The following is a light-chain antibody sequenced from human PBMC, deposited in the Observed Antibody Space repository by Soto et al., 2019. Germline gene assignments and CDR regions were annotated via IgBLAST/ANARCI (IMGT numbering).Light chain of an antibody. Sequence: EIVMTQSPATLSVSPGERATLSCRASQSVSSNLAWYQQKPGQAPRLVIYGASTRATGIPARFSGSGSGTEFTLTISRLQSEDFAVYYCQHYNNSPYTFGQGTKLEIK. V-gene: IGKV3-15*01. J-gene: IGKJ2*01. CDR3: QHYNNSPYT. CDR2: GAS. CDR1: QSVSSN.